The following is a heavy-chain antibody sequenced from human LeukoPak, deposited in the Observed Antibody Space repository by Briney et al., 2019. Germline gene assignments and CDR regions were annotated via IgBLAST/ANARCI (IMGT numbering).Heavy chain of an antibody. V-gene: IGHV3-11*01. Sequence: GGSLRLSCAASGFTFSDYYMSWIRQAPGKVLEWVSYISSSGSTIYYADSVKGRFTISRDNAKNSLYLQMNGLRAEDTAVYYCARGLGQLWTKAPDGMDVWGQGTTVTVSS. CDR1: GFTFSDYY. D-gene: IGHD5-18*01. CDR2: ISSSGSTI. CDR3: ARGLGQLWTKAPDGMDV. J-gene: IGHJ6*02.